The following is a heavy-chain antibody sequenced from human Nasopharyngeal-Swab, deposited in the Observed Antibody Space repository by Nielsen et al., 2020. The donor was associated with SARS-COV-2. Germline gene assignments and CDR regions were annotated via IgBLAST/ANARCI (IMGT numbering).Heavy chain of an antibody. CDR3: ARHSVDGYTTDDAFDI. V-gene: IGHV4-39*01. CDR1: GGSISSSSYY. D-gene: IGHD5-24*01. CDR2: IYYSGST. J-gene: IGHJ3*02. Sequence: SETLSLTCTVSGGSISSSSYYWGWIRQPPGKGLEWIGSIYYSGSTYYNPSLKSRVTISVDTSKNQFSLKLSSVTAADTAVYYCARHSVDGYTTDDAFDIWGQGTMVTVSS.